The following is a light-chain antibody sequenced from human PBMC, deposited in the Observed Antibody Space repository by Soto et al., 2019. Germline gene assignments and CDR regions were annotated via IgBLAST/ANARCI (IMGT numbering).Light chain of an antibody. CDR2: AAS. Sequence: IHMTQSPSAMSASVGDRFIITCRSSQPISNYLAWFQQKPGQAPKRLIYAASTLQRGVPSRFRGSGSGTEFALTISDLQADDFATYFCQQYHIYSWTFGQGTKVDIK. J-gene: IGKJ1*01. V-gene: IGKV1-17*03. CDR1: QPISNY. CDR3: QQYHIYSWT.